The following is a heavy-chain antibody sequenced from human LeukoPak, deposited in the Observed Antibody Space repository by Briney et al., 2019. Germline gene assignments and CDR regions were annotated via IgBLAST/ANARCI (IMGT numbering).Heavy chain of an antibody. CDR2: IPASGGST. J-gene: IGHJ6*03. Sequence: GGSLRLSCAASGFTFSSYGMHWVRQAPGKGLGWVSSIPASGGSTYYADSVKGRFTISRDNSKNSLYLQMNSLRAEDTAVYYCAKGLKTAVGPYMGYHYYMDVWGKGTTVTVSS. V-gene: IGHV3-23*01. D-gene: IGHD5-18*01. CDR3: AKGLKTAVGPYMGYHYYMDV. CDR1: GFTFSSYG.